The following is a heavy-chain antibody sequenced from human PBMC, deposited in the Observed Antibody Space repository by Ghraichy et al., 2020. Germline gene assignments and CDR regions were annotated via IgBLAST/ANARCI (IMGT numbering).Heavy chain of an antibody. CDR2: IWYDGSNK. CDR1: GFTFSSYG. D-gene: IGHD1-26*01. CDR3: ARPLVGATVALAY. Sequence: GGSLRLSCAASGFTFSSYGMHWVRQAPGKGLEWVAVIWYDGSNKYYADSVKGRFTISRDNSKNTLYLQMNSLRAEDTAVYYCARPLVGATVALAYWGQGTLVTVSS. V-gene: IGHV3-33*08. J-gene: IGHJ4*02.